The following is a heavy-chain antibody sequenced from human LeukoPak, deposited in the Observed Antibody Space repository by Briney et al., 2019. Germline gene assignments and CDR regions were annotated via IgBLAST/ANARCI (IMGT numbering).Heavy chain of an antibody. CDR1: GFTFDDYG. CDR3: AREKPFYDSSGYYYPIAFDY. CDR2: INWNGGST. Sequence: GGSLRLSCAASGFTFDDYGMSWVRQAPGKGLEWVSGINWNGGSTGYADYVKGRFTIARDNAKNSLYLQMNSLRAEDTALYYCAREKPFYDSSGYYYPIAFDYWGQGTMVTVSS. D-gene: IGHD3-22*01. V-gene: IGHV3-20*04. J-gene: IGHJ4*02.